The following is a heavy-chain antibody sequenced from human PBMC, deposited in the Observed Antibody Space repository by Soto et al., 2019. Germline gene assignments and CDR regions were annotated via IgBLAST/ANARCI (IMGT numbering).Heavy chain of an antibody. CDR2: IYYSGST. J-gene: IGHJ4*02. Sequence: SETLSLTCTVSGGSISSGDYYWSWIRQPPGKGLEWIGYIYYSGSTYYNPSLKSRVTISVDTSKNQFSLKLSSVTAADTAVYYCARVQGHYYDSSGYFFDYWGQGTLVTVSS. D-gene: IGHD3-22*01. CDR3: ARVQGHYYDSSGYFFDY. CDR1: GGSISSGDYY. V-gene: IGHV4-30-4*01.